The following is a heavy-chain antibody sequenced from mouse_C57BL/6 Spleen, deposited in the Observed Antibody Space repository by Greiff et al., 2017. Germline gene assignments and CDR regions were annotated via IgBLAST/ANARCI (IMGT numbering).Heavy chain of an antibody. CDR2: IDPQDGDT. CDR1: GFNIKDYY. CDR3: ARSSWSNYLYAMDY. Sequence: EVQLQQSGAELVKPGASVKLSCTASGFNIKDYYMHWVKQRTEQGLEWIGRIDPQDGDTKYAPKFQGKATITADTSSTTAYLQLSSLTSEDTAVDYCARSSWSNYLYAMDYWGQGTSVTVSS. J-gene: IGHJ4*01. D-gene: IGHD2-5*01. V-gene: IGHV14-2*01.